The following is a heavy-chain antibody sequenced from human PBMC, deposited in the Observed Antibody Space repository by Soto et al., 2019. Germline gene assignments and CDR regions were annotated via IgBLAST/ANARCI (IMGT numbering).Heavy chain of an antibody. CDR2: VYYSGTT. CDR1: GGSIDSSSYY. CDR3: VRPAPFGAGNWFDY. V-gene: IGHV4-39*01. D-gene: IGHD3-16*01. J-gene: IGHJ4*02. Sequence: SETLSLTCTVSGGSIDSSSYYWGWIRQSPGKGLEWIGSVYYSGTTSYNPSLNSRVTISVDKSKNQCSLRLTSMTVADTALYYCVRPAPFGAGNWFDYWGQGILVTVSS.